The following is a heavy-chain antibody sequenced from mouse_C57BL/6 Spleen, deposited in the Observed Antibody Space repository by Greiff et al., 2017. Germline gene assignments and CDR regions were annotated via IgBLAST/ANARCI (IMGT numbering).Heavy chain of an antibody. CDR2: ISSGSSTI. J-gene: IGHJ2*01. Sequence: EVKLVESGGGLVKPGGSLKLSCAASGFTFSDYGMHWVRQAPEKGLEWVAYISSGSSTIYYADTVKGRFTISRDNAKNTLFLQMTSLRSEDTAMYYCARPAYGSSWYYFDYWGQGTTRTVSS. D-gene: IGHD1-1*01. CDR3: ARPAYGSSWYYFDY. V-gene: IGHV5-17*01. CDR1: GFTFSDYG.